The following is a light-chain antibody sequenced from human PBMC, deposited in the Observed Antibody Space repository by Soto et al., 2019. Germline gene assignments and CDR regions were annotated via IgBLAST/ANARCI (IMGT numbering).Light chain of an antibody. CDR1: QSISSY. CDR3: QQLNSYLIT. CDR2: AAS. Sequence: DIQMTQSPSSLSAFVGDRVAITCRASQSISSYLAWYQQKPGKAPKLLIYAASTLQSGVPSRFSGSGSGTEFTLTISSLQPEDFATYYCQQLNSYLITFGQGTRLEIK. V-gene: IGKV1-9*01. J-gene: IGKJ5*01.